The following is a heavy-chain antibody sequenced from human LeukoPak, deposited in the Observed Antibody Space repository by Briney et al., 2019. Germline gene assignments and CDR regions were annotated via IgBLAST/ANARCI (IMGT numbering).Heavy chain of an antibody. V-gene: IGHV3-48*01. Sequence: PGGSLRLSCAASGFTFSSYSMNWVRQAPGKGLEWRSYISGSSSPIYYADPVKGRFTISRDNAKRSLYLQMNSLRAEDTAVYYCANLNLIPGEDYFDYWGQGTLVSVSS. D-gene: IGHD2-21*01. CDR3: ANLNLIPGEDYFDY. CDR1: GFTFSSYS. CDR2: ISGSSSPI. J-gene: IGHJ4*02.